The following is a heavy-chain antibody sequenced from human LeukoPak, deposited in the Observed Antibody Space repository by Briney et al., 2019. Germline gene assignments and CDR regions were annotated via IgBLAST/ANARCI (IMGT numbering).Heavy chain of an antibody. CDR3: ARPYERDYYYSGMDV. V-gene: IGHV1-69*06. J-gene: IGHJ6*04. D-gene: IGHD3-22*01. CDR2: IIPIFGTA. Sequence: SVKVSCKASGGTFSSYAISWLQQAPAQGREWMGGIIPIFGTANYAQKFQGRVTITADKSTSTAYMELSSLRSEDTAVYYCARPYERDYYYSGMDVWGKGTTVTVSS. CDR1: GGTFSSYA.